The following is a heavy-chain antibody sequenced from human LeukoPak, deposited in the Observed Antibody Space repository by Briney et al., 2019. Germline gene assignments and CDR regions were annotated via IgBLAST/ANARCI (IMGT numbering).Heavy chain of an antibody. Sequence: SETLSLTCTVSGGSISSYYWSWVRQPAGKGLEWIGRIYASGNTNYNPSLEGRVTMTVDTSKNQFSLKLSSVTAADTAVYYCARDYSSGYYYGLGWFDPWGQGTLVTVSS. CDR1: GGSISSYY. CDR2: IYASGNT. J-gene: IGHJ5*02. D-gene: IGHD3-22*01. CDR3: ARDYSSGYYYGLGWFDP. V-gene: IGHV4-4*07.